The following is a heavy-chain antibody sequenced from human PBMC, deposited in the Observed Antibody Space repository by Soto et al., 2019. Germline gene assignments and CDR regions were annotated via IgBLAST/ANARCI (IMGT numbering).Heavy chain of an antibody. V-gene: IGHV3-33*01. CDR3: ARDGLYGGKTYYYDYYGMDV. D-gene: IGHD4-17*01. CDR1: GFTFSSYG. CDR2: IWYDGSNK. J-gene: IGHJ6*02. Sequence: QVQLVESGGGVVQPGRSLRLSCAASGFTFSSYGMHWVRQAPGKGLEWVAVIWYDGSNKYYADSVKGRFTISRDNSKNTLYLQMNSMRAEDTAVYYCARDGLYGGKTYYYDYYGMDVWGQGTTVTVSS.